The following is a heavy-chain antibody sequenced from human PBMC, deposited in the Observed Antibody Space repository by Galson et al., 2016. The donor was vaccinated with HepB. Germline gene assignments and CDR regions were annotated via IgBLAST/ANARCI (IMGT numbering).Heavy chain of an antibody. CDR2: IIPIFGTP. CDR3: ARGPYQLLWKYNWFDP. D-gene: IGHD2-2*01. CDR1: GGTFNTYA. V-gene: IGHV1-69*13. J-gene: IGHJ5*02. Sequence: SVKVSCKASGGTFNTYAINWVRQAPGQGLEWMGGIIPIFGTPNYAQKFQGRVTITADESTSTDYMDLSSLRSEDTALYYCARGPYQLLWKYNWFDPWGQGTLITVSS.